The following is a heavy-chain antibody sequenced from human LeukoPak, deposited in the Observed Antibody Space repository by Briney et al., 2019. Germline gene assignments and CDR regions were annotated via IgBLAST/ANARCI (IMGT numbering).Heavy chain of an antibody. CDR3: AREDKTVAGKDY. Sequence: GGSLRLSCAASGFTFSSYAMHWVRQVPGKGLEWVAVISYDGSNKYYADSVKGRFTISRDNSKNTLYLQMNSLRAEDTAVYYCAREDKTVAGKDYWGQGTLVTVSS. J-gene: IGHJ4*02. CDR1: GFTFSSYA. D-gene: IGHD6-19*01. V-gene: IGHV3-30-3*01. CDR2: ISYDGSNK.